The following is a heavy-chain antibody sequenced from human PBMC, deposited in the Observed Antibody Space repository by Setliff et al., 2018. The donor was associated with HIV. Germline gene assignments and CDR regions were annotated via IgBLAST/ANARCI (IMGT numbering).Heavy chain of an antibody. V-gene: IGHV1-24*01. D-gene: IGHD2-2*01. CDR1: GYTLTELS. CDR2: FDPEDDET. CDR3: ARDGEYHQPFDC. J-gene: IGHJ4*02. Sequence: ASVKVSCKVSGYTLTELSIHWVRQAPGKGLEWMGGFDPEDDETIYAQKFQGRVTMAEDTSTDTAYMELSSLRSEDTAMYYCARDGEYHQPFDCWGQGTLVTVSS.